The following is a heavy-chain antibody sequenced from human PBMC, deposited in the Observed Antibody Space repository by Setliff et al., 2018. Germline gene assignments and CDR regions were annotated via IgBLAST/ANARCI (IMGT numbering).Heavy chain of an antibody. CDR2: INHSGST. Sequence: SETLSLTCAVYGGSFSGYYWSWIRQPPGKGLEWIGEINHSGSTNYNPSLKSRVTISVDTSKNQFSLKLNSVTAADTAVYYCARVFPMVGATERRAFDIWGQGTGVTVSS. D-gene: IGHD1-26*01. CDR3: ARVFPMVGATERRAFDI. V-gene: IGHV4-34*01. J-gene: IGHJ3*02. CDR1: GGSFSGYY.